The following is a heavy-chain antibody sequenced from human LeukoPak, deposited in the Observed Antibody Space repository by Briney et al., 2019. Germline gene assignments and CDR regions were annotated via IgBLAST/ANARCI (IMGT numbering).Heavy chain of an antibody. J-gene: IGHJ4*02. D-gene: IGHD3-10*01. CDR2: INHSGST. CDR1: GGSFSGYY. Sequence: SETLSRTCAVYGGSFSGYYWSWIRQPPGKGLEWIGEINHSGSTNYNPSLKSRVTISVDTSKNQFSLKLSSVTAADTAVYYCARSALLWFGESPFDYWGQGTLVTVSS. CDR3: ARSALLWFGESPFDY. V-gene: IGHV4-34*01.